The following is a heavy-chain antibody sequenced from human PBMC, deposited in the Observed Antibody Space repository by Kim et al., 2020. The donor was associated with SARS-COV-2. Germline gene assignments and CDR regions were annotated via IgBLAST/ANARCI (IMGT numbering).Heavy chain of an antibody. CDR1: GLSFSDSY. D-gene: IGHD5-12*01. J-gene: IGHJ4*02. CDR2: ISTRGESI. Sequence: GGSLRLSCAASGLSFSDSYMNGVRQAPGKGLEWLSFISTRGESIFYADSVEGRFTISRDNAKNSLYLQMNYLRDEDPAVYYCARSGHGYNAFGIWGQG. V-gene: IGHV3-11*01. CDR3: ARSGHGYNAFGI.